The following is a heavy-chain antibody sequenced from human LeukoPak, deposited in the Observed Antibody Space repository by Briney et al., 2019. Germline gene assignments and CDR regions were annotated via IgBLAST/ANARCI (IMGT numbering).Heavy chain of an antibody. D-gene: IGHD3-16*01. V-gene: IGHV4-31*03. J-gene: IGHJ6*02. CDR2: IYYSGST. Sequence: ASQALSLTCTVSGGSISSGGYYWSWIRQHPGKGLEWIGYIYYSGSTYYNPSLKSRVTISVDTSKNQFSPKLSSVTAADTAVYYCARDQGASVYYYGMDVWGQGTTVTVSS. CDR3: ARDQGASVYYYGMDV. CDR1: GGSISSGGYY.